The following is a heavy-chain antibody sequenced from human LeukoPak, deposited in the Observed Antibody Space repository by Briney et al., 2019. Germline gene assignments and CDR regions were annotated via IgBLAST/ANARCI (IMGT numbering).Heavy chain of an antibody. CDR1: GFTFSSYA. D-gene: IGHD1-26*01. CDR2: ISAGDST. V-gene: IGHV3-23*01. Sequence: GGSLRLSCAASGFTFSSYAMSWVRQAPGKGLEWVSTISAGDSTYYPDSVKGRFIISRDNSKNTLYLQMNSLRAEDTALYYCAKPRGLGIVGAHFDYWGQGTLVTVSS. CDR3: AKPRGLGIVGAHFDY. J-gene: IGHJ4*02.